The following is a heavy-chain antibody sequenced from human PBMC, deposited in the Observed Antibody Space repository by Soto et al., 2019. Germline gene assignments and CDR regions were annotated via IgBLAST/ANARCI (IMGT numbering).Heavy chain of an antibody. D-gene: IGHD6-6*01. Sequence: QVQLQESGPGLVKPSQTLSLTCNVSGGSISSGGFYWSWVRQHPGKGLEWIGYIFYTGTTYYSPSLKIRVTISLDTSEKQFYLKLNSVTAADTAVYYCARDAYGSSGYYYHGMDVWGQGTTVTVSS. CDR1: GGSISSGGFY. CDR3: ARDAYGSSGYYYHGMDV. J-gene: IGHJ6*02. CDR2: IFYTGTT. V-gene: IGHV4-31*03.